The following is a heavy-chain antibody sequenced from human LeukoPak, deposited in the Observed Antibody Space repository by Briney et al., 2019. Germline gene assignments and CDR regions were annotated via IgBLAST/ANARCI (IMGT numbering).Heavy chain of an antibody. D-gene: IGHD3-16*01. CDR2: INHSGST. J-gene: IGHJ5*02. CDR3: ARGSPLGLNWFDP. Sequence: SETLSLTCTVSGGSISSYYWSWIRQPPGKGLEWIGEINHSGSTNYNPSLKSRVTISVDTSKNQFSLKLSSVTAADTAVYYCARGSPLGLNWFDPWGQGTLVTVSS. CDR1: GGSISSYY. V-gene: IGHV4-34*01.